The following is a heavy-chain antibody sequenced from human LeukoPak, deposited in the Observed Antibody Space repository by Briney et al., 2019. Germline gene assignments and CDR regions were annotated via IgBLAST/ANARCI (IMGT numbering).Heavy chain of an antibody. CDR2: IKSKTDGGTT. D-gene: IGHD1-26*01. J-gene: IGHJ3*02. CDR3: TTIEIVGATVGAFDI. V-gene: IGHV3-15*01. Sequence: GGSLRLSCAASGFTFSNAWMSWVRQAPGKGLEWVGRIKSKTDGGTTDYAAPVKGRFTISRDDSKNTLYLQMNSLKTEDTAVYYCTTIEIVGATVGAFDIWGQGTMVTVSP. CDR1: GFTFSNAW.